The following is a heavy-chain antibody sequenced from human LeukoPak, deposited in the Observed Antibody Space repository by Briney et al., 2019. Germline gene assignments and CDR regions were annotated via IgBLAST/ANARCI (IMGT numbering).Heavy chain of an antibody. J-gene: IGHJ4*02. CDR2: IYYSGST. Sequence: SEILFLTCTVSGSFISSSSYYCGWLRQPPVKGLEWIGSIYYSGSTYYNPSLKSRVTISVDTSKTQFSLKLSSVTAADTAVYYCARRREYYYDSSGYDYWGQGTLVTVSS. V-gene: IGHV4-39*01. CDR1: GSFISSSSYY. D-gene: IGHD3-22*01. CDR3: ARRREYYYDSSGYDY.